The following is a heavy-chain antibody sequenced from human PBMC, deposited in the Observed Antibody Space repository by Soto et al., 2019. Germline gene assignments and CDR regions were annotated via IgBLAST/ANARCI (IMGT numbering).Heavy chain of an antibody. J-gene: IGHJ3*02. CDR1: GINLDYHA. CDR3: AKAYSSSGNDAFDI. V-gene: IGHV3-9*01. CDR2: XSXXXGXL. D-gene: IGHD6-6*01. Sequence: GGPLILYFAASGINLDYHAFHWVRKTPVKGLEWVXGXSXXXGXLXXXDXXXXRFTISRDNAKHSVYLQMNSLRVEDTALYYCAKAYSSSGNDAFDIWGRGTRVTVSS.